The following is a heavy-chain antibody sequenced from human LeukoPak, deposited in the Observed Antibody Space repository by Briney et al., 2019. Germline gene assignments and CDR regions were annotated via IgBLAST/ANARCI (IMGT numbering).Heavy chain of an antibody. CDR1: GYIFASYY. D-gene: IGHD6-6*01. Sequence: ASVKVSCKASGYIFASYYMHWVRQAPGQGLEWMGIINPGGGSTMYAQKFQGRVTLTRDTSTSTVYMELSSLRFEDTAVYYCARAADYSSSSGGYWGQGTLVTVSS. V-gene: IGHV1-46*01. J-gene: IGHJ4*02. CDR2: INPGGGST. CDR3: ARAADYSSSSGGY.